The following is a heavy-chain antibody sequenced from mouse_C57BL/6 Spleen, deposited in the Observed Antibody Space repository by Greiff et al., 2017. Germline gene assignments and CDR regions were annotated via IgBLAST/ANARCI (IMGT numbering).Heavy chain of an antibody. CDR2: ISDGGSYT. D-gene: IGHD3-2*02. J-gene: IGHJ2*01. V-gene: IGHV5-4*01. CDR3: ARDPGQGPLDD. CDR1: GFTFSSYA. Sequence: EVHLVESGGGLVKPGGSLKLSCAASGFTFSSYAMSWVRQTPEKRLEWVATISDGGSYTYYPDSVLGRFTIYRDNAKNNLYLQMSHLESEDTAMYYCARDPGQGPLDDWGQGTTLTVSS.